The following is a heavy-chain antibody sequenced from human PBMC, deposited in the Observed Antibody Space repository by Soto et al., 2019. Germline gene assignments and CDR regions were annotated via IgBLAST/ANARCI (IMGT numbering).Heavy chain of an antibody. CDR1: GFTCSDHH. CDR3: SRYRAAYYYDY. CDR2: SRNKANNYTT. D-gene: IGHD6-25*01. Sequence: EVQLVESGGGLVQAGGSLRLSCAASGFTCSDHHMDWVRQAPGKGLEWVGRSRNKANNYTTEYAASVRGRFTISRDDSKNSLYLEMNSLKPEDTAVYYCSRYRAAYYYDYWGQGTLVAVSS. J-gene: IGHJ4*02. V-gene: IGHV3-72*01.